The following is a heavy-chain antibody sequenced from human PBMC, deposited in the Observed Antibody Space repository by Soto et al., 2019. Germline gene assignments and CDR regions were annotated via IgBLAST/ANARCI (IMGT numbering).Heavy chain of an antibody. CDR3: TRSIGSGGVIGGFDY. J-gene: IGHJ4*02. V-gene: IGHV1-69*01. Sequence: QVQLVQSETEVKKPGSAVKVSCKASGGTFNTYAMNWVRQAPGQGLEWMGGIIPMFDTPRYAQKFQGRVKNTVDEATTTAYMELSSLRSDDTAVYYCTRSIGSGGVIGGFDYWGQGTLVTVSS. CDR1: GGTFNTYA. D-gene: IGHD3-16*02. CDR2: IIPMFDTP.